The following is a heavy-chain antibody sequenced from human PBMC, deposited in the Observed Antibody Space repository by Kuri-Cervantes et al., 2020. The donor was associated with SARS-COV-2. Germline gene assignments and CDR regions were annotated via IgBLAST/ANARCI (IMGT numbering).Heavy chain of an antibody. CDR3: ARGPPKYPDQNPYRYYYYMDV. J-gene: IGHJ6*03. D-gene: IGHD3-16*02. Sequence: GESLKISCAASGFTLSRHSVNWVRQAPGKGLEWVSSIGSRSSSTYYSDSVRGRFTISRDNAKNSLYLQMNSLRAEDTAVYYCARGPPKYPDQNPYRYYYYMDVWGKGTTVTVSS. CDR2: IGSRSSST. V-gene: IGHV3-21*01. CDR1: GFTLSRHS.